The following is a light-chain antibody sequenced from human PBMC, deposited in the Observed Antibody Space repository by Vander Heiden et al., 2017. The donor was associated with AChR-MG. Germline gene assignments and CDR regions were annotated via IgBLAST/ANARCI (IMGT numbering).Light chain of an antibody. Sequence: QSALTQPASGSGSPGQSITISCTGTSSDVGGYNYVSWYQQHPGKAPKLMIYDVSNRPSGVSNRFSGSKSGNTASLTISGLQAEDEADYYCSSYTSSSTPPWVFGTGTKVTVL. CDR3: SSYTSSSTPPWV. V-gene: IGLV2-14*03. CDR1: SSDVGGYNY. J-gene: IGLJ1*01. CDR2: DVS.